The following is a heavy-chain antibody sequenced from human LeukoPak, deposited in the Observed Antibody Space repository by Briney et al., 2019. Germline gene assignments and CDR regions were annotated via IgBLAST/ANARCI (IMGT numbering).Heavy chain of an antibody. CDR2: IYYSGST. D-gene: IGHD3-22*01. CDR3: ARVLDSSGYYFGAFDI. J-gene: IGHJ3*02. CDR1: GGSVSSGSYY. Sequence: SETLSLTCTVSGGSVSSGSYYWSWIRQPPGKGLEWIGYIYYSGSTNYNPSLKSRVTISVDTSKNQFSLKLSSVTAADTAVYYCARVLDSSGYYFGAFDIWGQGTMVTVSS. V-gene: IGHV4-61*01.